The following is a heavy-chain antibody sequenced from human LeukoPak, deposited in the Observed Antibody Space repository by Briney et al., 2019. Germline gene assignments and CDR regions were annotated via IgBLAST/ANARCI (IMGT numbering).Heavy chain of an antibody. CDR1: GVSMNSDGYF. Sequence: PSETLSLTCAVSGVSMNSDGYFWNWIRQPPGKGLEWIGFLSYSGSTYFNPSLKSRISIFVDTSKNQFSLKLSSVTAADTAVYYCARRPLAADYWGQGTLVTVSS. D-gene: IGHD6-19*01. CDR3: ARRPLAADY. V-gene: IGHV4-30-4*07. CDR2: LSYSGST. J-gene: IGHJ4*02.